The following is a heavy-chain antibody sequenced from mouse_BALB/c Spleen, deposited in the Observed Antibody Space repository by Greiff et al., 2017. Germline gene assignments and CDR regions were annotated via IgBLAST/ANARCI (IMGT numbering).Heavy chain of an antibody. CDR3: TGAYGNYDYAMDY. CDR1: GYSFTSYW. D-gene: IGHD2-10*02. V-gene: IGHV1-5*01. CDR2: IYPGNSDT. Sequence: EVQLQQSGTVLARPGASVKMSCKASGYSFTSYWMHWVKQRPGQGLEWIGAIYPGNSDTSYNQKFKGKAKLTAVTSASTAYMELSSLTNEDSAVYYSTGAYGNYDYAMDYWGQGTSVTVSS. J-gene: IGHJ4*01.